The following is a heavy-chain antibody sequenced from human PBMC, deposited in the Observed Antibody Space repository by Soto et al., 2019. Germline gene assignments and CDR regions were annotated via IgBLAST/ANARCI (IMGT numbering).Heavy chain of an antibody. V-gene: IGHV1-69*13. CDR3: ARDSGSYYRPPNAFDI. CDR2: IIPIFGTA. D-gene: IGHD1-26*01. J-gene: IGHJ3*02. Sequence: ASVKVSCKASGGTFSSYAISWVRQAPGQGLEWMGGIIPIFGTANYAQKFQGRVTITADESTSTAYMELSSLRSEDTAVYYCARDSGSYYRPPNAFDIWGQGTMVTVSS. CDR1: GGTFSSYA.